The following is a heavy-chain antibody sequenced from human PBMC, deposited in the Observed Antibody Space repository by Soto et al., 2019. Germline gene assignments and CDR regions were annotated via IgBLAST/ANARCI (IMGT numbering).Heavy chain of an antibody. CDR2: IYWDEDK. D-gene: IGHD5-12*01. Sequence: QITLKESGPTLVKPTQTLTLTCTFSGFSLSTRGVAVGWFRQPPGKALEWLALIYWDEDKWYSPSLKSRLTIADDTAKNQVVRTMTNMDPVDTDTYYCAHRPRGYAYYFDDWGQAPWSPSPQ. CDR3: AHRPRGYAYYFDD. V-gene: IGHV2-5*02. J-gene: IGHJ4*01. CDR1: GFSLSTRGVA.